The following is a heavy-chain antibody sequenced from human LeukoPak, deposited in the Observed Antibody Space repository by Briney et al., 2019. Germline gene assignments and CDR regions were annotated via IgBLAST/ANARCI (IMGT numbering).Heavy chain of an antibody. CDR3: ARREIMITFGGLIRYFDP. CDR1: GGSISSTKW. Sequence: SETLSLTCAVSGGSISSTKWWSWVRQPPGKGLEWIGEIYHSGNTNYNPSLKSRVTMSVDKSKNQFFLKLSSVTAADTAVYYCARREIMITFGGLIRYFDPWGQGTLVTVSS. V-gene: IGHV4-4*02. CDR2: IYHSGNT. D-gene: IGHD3-16*01. J-gene: IGHJ5*02.